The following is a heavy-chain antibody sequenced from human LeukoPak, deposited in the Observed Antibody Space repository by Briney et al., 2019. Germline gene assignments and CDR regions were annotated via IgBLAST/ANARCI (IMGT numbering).Heavy chain of an antibody. CDR1: GYSISSGYY. CDR3: ARIGFGETNWFDP. J-gene: IGHJ5*02. CDR2: IYHSGSA. V-gene: IGHV4-38-2*02. D-gene: IGHD3-10*01. Sequence: SETLSLTCTVSGYSISSGYYWGWIRQPPGKGLEWIGIIYHSGSAYYNPSLKSRVTISVDTSKNQFSLKLSSVTAADTAVYYCARIGFGETNWFDPWGQGTLVTVSS.